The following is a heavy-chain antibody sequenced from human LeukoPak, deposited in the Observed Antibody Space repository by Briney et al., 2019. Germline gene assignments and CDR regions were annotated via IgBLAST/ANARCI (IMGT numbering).Heavy chain of an antibody. J-gene: IGHJ6*04. CDR2: ISYDGSNK. CDR3: AKMVRGVSRLYYYYGMDV. D-gene: IGHD3-10*01. V-gene: IGHV3-30*18. CDR1: GFTFSSYW. Sequence: GGSLRLSCAASGFTFSSYWMSWVRQAPGKGLEWVAVISYDGSNKYYADSVKGRFTISRDNSKNTLYLQMNSLRAEDTAVYYCAKMVRGVSRLYYYYGMDVWGKGTTVTVSS.